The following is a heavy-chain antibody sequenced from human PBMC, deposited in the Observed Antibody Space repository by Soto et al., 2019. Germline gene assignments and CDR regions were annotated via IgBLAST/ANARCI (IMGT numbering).Heavy chain of an antibody. J-gene: IGHJ5*02. D-gene: IGHD3-10*01. CDR2: IDWDDDK. Sequence: SGPTLVNPTQTLTLTCTFSGFSLSTSGMRVSWIRQPPGKALEWLARIDWDDDKFYSTSLKTRLTISKDTSKNQVVLTMTNMDPVDTATYYCARLFGNWFDPWGQGTLGTVSS. CDR1: GFSLSTSGMR. CDR3: ARLFGNWFDP. V-gene: IGHV2-70*04.